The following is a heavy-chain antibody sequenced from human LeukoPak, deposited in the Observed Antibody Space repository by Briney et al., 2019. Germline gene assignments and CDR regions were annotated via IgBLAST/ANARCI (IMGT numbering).Heavy chain of an antibody. D-gene: IGHD2-15*01. Sequence: GGSLRLSCAASGFTFSSYAMSWVRQAPGKGLEWVSAISGSGGSTYYADSVKGRFTISRDNSKDTVYLQTNSLRAEDTAVYYCAKRRNVGGGAFDIWGQGTMVTVSS. V-gene: IGHV3-23*01. J-gene: IGHJ3*02. CDR1: GFTFSSYA. CDR2: ISGSGGST. CDR3: AKRRNVGGGAFDI.